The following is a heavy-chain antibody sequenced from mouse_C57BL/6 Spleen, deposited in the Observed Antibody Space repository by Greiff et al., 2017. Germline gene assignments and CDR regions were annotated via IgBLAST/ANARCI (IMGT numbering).Heavy chain of an antibody. CDR2: INPNNGGT. Sequence: EVQLQQSGPELVKPGASVKIPCKASGYTLTDYNMDWVKQSHGKSLEWIGDINPNNGGTIYNQKFKGKATLTVDKSSSTAYMELRSLTSEDTAVYYCARAPYYSNPHWYFDVWGTGTTVTVSS. D-gene: IGHD2-5*01. CDR3: ARAPYYSNPHWYFDV. J-gene: IGHJ1*03. CDR1: GYTLTDYN. V-gene: IGHV1-18*01.